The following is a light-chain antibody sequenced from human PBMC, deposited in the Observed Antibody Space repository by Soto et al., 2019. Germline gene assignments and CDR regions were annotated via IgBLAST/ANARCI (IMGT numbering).Light chain of an antibody. V-gene: IGLV1-40*01. CDR2: GDS. J-gene: IGLJ3*02. CDR1: SSNIGAGYN. CDR3: QSYDSSLSGWL. Sequence: QSVLTQPPSVSGAPGQRVTISCTCSSSNIGAGYNVHWYQQVPGTAPKLLIYGDSNRPSGVPDRFSGSKSGTSASLAITGLQAEDEADYYCQSYDSSLSGWLFGGGTKLTVL.